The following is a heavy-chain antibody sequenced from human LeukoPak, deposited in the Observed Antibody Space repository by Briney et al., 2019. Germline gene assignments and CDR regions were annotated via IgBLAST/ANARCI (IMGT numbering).Heavy chain of an antibody. J-gene: IGHJ3*02. V-gene: IGHV3-21*01. CDR1: GFTFSSYS. CDR3: AREYCSGGSCYWTAFDI. CDR2: ISSSSSYI. Sequence: GGSLRLSCAASGFTFSSYSMNWVRQAPGKGLEWVSSISSSSSYIYYADSVKGRFTISRDNAKNSLYLQMNSLRAEDTAVYYCAREYCSGGSCYWTAFDIWGQGTMVTVSS. D-gene: IGHD2-15*01.